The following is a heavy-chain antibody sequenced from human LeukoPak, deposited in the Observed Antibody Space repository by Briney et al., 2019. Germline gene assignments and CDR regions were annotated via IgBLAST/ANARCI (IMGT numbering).Heavy chain of an antibody. Sequence: GGSLRLSCAASGFTFSSYGMSWVRQAPGKGLEWVSAISGSGGITYYADSVKGRFTISRDNAKNSLYLQMNSLRAEDTAVYYCAVYYYGSERGFDYWGQGTLVTVSS. CDR2: ISGSGGIT. V-gene: IGHV3-23*01. J-gene: IGHJ4*02. CDR1: GFTFSSYG. CDR3: AVYYYGSERGFDY. D-gene: IGHD3-10*01.